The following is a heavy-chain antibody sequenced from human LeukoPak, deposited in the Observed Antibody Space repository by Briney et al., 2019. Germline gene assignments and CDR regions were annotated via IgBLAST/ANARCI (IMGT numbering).Heavy chain of an antibody. J-gene: IGHJ6*02. D-gene: IGHD1-14*01. Sequence: SETLSLTCTGSGGSISSYYWSWIRQPAGKGLEGNGRISTSWSTNSNPSLKSRVTMSVDTSKNQFSLKLSSVTAADTAVYYCARNRNGGMDVWGQGTTVTVSS. CDR3: ARNRNGGMDV. CDR1: GGSISSYY. CDR2: ISTSWST. V-gene: IGHV4-4*07.